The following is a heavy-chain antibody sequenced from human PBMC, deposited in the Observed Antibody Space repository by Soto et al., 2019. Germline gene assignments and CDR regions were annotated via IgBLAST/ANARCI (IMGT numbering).Heavy chain of an antibody. CDR2: INPNSGGT. V-gene: IGHV1-2*04. D-gene: IGHD3-3*01. Sequence: SVKVSCKASGYTFTGYYMHWVRQAPGQGLEWMGWINPNSGGTNYAQKFQGWVTMTGDTSISTAYMELSRLRSDDTAVYYCARGQNTYYDFWSGSLDYFDYWGQGTLVTVSS. CDR1: GYTFTGYY. J-gene: IGHJ4*02. CDR3: ARGQNTYYDFWSGSLDYFDY.